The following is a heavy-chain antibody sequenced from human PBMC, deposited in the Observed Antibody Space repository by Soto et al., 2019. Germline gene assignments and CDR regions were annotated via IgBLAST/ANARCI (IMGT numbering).Heavy chain of an antibody. Sequence: QVQLVQSGAEVKKPGSSVKVSCKASGGTFSSYAISWVRQAPGQGLAWMGGIIHIFGTANYAQKFQGSVTITADESTSTVYMDLSSLTSEDTAMYYCASSADSSGWYYFEYWGQGTLVTVSS. CDR1: GGTFSSYA. J-gene: IGHJ4*02. D-gene: IGHD6-19*01. CDR2: IIHIFGTA. CDR3: ASSADSSGWYYFEY. V-gene: IGHV1-69*12.